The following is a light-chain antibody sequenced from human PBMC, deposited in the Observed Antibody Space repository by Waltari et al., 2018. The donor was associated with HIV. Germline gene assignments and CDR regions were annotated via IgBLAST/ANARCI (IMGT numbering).Light chain of an antibody. CDR3: QQYYSNSYT. Sequence: DIVMTQSPESLAVSLGERATINCKSSQSVLYSSNNKNYLACYQQKPGQPPKLLIYWASTRESGVPDRFSGSGSGTDFTLTISSLQTEDVAVYYCQQYYSNSYTFGQGTKLEIK. CDR1: QSVLYSSNNKNY. V-gene: IGKV4-1*01. J-gene: IGKJ2*01. CDR2: WAS.